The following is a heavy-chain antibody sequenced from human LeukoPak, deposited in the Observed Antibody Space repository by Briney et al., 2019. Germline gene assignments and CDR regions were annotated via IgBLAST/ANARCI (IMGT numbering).Heavy chain of an antibody. CDR1: GFTFSSYG. Sequence: GGSLRLSCAASGFTFSSYGMHWVRQAPGKGLEWVSVIYSGGSTYYADSVKGRFTISRDNSKNTLYLQMNSLRAEDTAVYYCARSPGYSYMYYFDYWGQGTLVTVSS. D-gene: IGHD3-9*01. V-gene: IGHV3-66*01. CDR3: ARSPGYSYMYYFDY. J-gene: IGHJ4*02. CDR2: IYSGGST.